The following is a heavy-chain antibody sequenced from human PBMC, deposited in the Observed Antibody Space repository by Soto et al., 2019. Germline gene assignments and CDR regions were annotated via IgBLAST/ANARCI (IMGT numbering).Heavy chain of an antibody. CDR3: ATDLLEMRSGLPFGVY. V-gene: IGHV3-15*01. D-gene: IGHD3-16*01. CDR2: IRSQTDGGTT. Sequence: LRLSCAASGFSFSYAWMSWVRQAPGKGLEWVGRIRSQTDGGTTDYAAPVKGRFAISRDGSRKTLYLQMNSLKNEDSAVYYCATDLLEMRSGLPFGVYWGQGSLVTVSS. CDR1: GFSFSYAW. J-gene: IGHJ4*02.